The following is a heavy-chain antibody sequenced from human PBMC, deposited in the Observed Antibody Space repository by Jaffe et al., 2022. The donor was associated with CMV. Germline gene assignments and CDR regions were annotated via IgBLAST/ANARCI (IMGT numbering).Heavy chain of an antibody. CDR2: ISSSSSYI. CDR1: GFTFSSYS. J-gene: IGHJ4*02. Sequence: EVQLVESGGGLVKPGGSLRLSCAASGFTFSSYSMNWVRQAPGKGLEWVSSISSSSSYIYYADSVKGRFTISRDNAKNSLYLQMNSLRAEDTAVYYCARDKFPSGSGYFDYWGQGTLVTVSS. CDR3: ARDKFPSGSGYFDY. V-gene: IGHV3-21*01. D-gene: IGHD1-26*01.